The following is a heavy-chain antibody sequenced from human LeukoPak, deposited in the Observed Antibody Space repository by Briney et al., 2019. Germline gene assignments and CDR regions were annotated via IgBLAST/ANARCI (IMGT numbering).Heavy chain of an antibody. J-gene: IGHJ6*02. CDR2: IKSKTDGGTT. Sequence: GGSLRLSCAASGFTFSNAWMSWVRQALGKGLEWVGRIKSKTDGGTTDYAAPVKGRFTISRDDSKNTLYLQMNSLKTEDTAVYYCTTDAESITMRYYGMDVWGQGTTVTVSS. CDR3: TTDAESITMRYYGMDV. CDR1: GFTFSNAW. D-gene: IGHD3-22*01. V-gene: IGHV3-15*01.